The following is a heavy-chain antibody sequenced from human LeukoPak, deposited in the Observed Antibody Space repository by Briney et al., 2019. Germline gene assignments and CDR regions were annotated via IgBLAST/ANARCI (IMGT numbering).Heavy chain of an antibody. CDR2: IYYSGNT. J-gene: IGHJ5*02. V-gene: IGHV4-39*01. D-gene: IGHD1-14*01. CDR3: ARVTSRLGWFDP. CDR1: GDSISTSNSY. Sequence: PSETLSLTCTVSGDSISTSNSYWGWIRQPPGKGLEWIGSIYYSGNTYYNASLKSRVTISVDTSKNQFSLKLRSVTAADTAVYYCARVTSRLGWFDPWGQGTLVTVSS.